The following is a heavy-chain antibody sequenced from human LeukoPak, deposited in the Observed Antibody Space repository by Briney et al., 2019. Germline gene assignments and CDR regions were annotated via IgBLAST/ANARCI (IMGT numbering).Heavy chain of an antibody. CDR2: IIPIFGTA. Sequence: SVKVSCKASGGTFISYAINWVRQAPGQGLEWMGGIIPIFGTANYAQKFQGRVTITADESTSTAYMELSSLRSEDTAVYYCASDVYYYGSGSYSPYYYYGMDVWGQGTTVTVSS. J-gene: IGHJ6*02. CDR1: GGTFISYA. D-gene: IGHD3-10*01. CDR3: ASDVYYYGSGSYSPYYYYGMDV. V-gene: IGHV1-69*13.